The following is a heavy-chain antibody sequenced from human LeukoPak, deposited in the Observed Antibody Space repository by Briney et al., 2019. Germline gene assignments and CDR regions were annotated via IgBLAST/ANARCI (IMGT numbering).Heavy chain of an antibody. CDR2: IGTAGDP. D-gene: IGHD2-2*01. V-gene: IGHV3-13*05. CDR1: GFTFSSYD. Sequence: PGGSLRLSCAASGFTFSSYDMHWVRQATGKGLEWVSAIGTAGDPYYPGSVKGRFTISRENAKNSLYLQMNSLRAGDTAVYYCARGRYCSSTSCYEGGYYGMDVWGKGTTVTVSP. CDR3: ARGRYCSSTSCYEGGYYGMDV. J-gene: IGHJ6*04.